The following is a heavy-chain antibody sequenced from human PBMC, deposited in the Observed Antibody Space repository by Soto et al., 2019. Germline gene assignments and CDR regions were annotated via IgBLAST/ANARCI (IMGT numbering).Heavy chain of an antibody. J-gene: IGHJ4*02. V-gene: IGHV1-69*02. CDR2: IIPILGMS. CDR3: ARSYGSGSRAFDY. D-gene: IGHD3-10*01. Sequence: QVHLLQSGAEMKKPGSSVKVSCTAFGGTFTSYTFNWVRQAPGQRLEWMGRIIPILGMSSSAHNFQGRLTMIADKSTNTSYMVLSSLTSDDTAIYYCARSYGSGSRAFDYWGQGTLVTVSS. CDR1: GGTFTSYT.